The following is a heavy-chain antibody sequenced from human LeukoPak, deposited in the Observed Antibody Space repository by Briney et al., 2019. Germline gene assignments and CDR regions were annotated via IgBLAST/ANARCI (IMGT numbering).Heavy chain of an antibody. J-gene: IGHJ3*02. Sequence: ASVKVSCKASGYTFTSYGISWVRQAPGQGLEWMGGISAYNGNTNYAQKLQGRFTMTTDTSTRTAYMEMRSMRSDDPAVYYCARDGPRITIFGVVIKGDHDAFDIWGQGTMVTVSS. D-gene: IGHD3-3*01. CDR2: ISAYNGNT. CDR1: GYTFTSYG. V-gene: IGHV1-18*01. CDR3: ARDGPRITIFGVVIKGDHDAFDI.